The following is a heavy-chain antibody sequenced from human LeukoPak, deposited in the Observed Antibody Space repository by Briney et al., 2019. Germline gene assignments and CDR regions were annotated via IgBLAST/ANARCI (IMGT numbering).Heavy chain of an antibody. V-gene: IGHV3-30*02. CDR3: AKDSGDIYYYYYMDV. Sequence: GGSLRLSCAASGFTFSSYGMHWVRQAPGKGLEWVAIIWYGGSNKYYADSVKGRFTISRDNSKNTLYLQMNSLRAEDTAVYYCAKDSGDIYYYYYMDVWGKGTTVTVSS. CDR2: IWYGGSNK. J-gene: IGHJ6*03. D-gene: IGHD1-1*01. CDR1: GFTFSSYG.